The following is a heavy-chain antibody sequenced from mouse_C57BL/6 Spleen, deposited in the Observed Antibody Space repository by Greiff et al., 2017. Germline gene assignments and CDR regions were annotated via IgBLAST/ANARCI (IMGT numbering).Heavy chain of an antibody. CDR2: IWRGGST. Sequence: VKLMESGPGLVQPSQSLSITCTVSGFSLTSYGVHWVRQSPGKGLEWLGVIWRGGSTDYNAAFMSRLSITKDNSKSQVFFKMNSLQADDTAIYYCAKTYGSSYFDVWGTGTTVTVSS. J-gene: IGHJ1*03. CDR1: GFSLTSYG. D-gene: IGHD1-1*01. V-gene: IGHV2-5*01. CDR3: AKTYGSSYFDV.